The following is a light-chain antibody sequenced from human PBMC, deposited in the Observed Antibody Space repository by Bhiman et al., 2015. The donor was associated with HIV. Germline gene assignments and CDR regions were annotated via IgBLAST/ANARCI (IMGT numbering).Light chain of an antibody. Sequence: QSALTQPASVSGSPGQSITISCTGTSSDVGGYNYVSWYQQHPGKAPKLMIYDVSNRPSGVSNRFSGSKSGNTASLTISGLQAEDEADYYCSSLTSSLSYVFGIGTNVTVL. CDR1: SSDVGGYNY. V-gene: IGLV2-14*03. CDR3: SSLTSSLSYV. J-gene: IGLJ1*01. CDR2: DVS.